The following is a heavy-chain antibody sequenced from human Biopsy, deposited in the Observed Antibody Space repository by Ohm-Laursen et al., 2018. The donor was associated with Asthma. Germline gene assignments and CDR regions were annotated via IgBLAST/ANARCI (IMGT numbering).Heavy chain of an antibody. D-gene: IGHD2-21*01. J-gene: IGHJ1*01. CDR3: ARGGGAHFQH. CDR2: FNPSGGST. V-gene: IGHV1-46*01. Sequence: SVKVSCKASGYSFTSDYIHWVRQAPGQGLEWMGIFNPSGGSTSYAQKFQGRVTMTRDTSTSTVYMELSSLRSEDTAVYYCARGGGAHFQHWGQGTLVTVSS. CDR1: GYSFTSDY.